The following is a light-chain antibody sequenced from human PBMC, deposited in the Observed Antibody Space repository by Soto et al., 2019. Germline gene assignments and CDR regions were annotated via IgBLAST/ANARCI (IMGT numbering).Light chain of an antibody. CDR2: GAS. V-gene: IGKV1-33*01. Sequence: DIQMTQSPSSLSASVGDRVTITCRASQTISRYLNWYKQKPGNAPELLIYGASSLQSGVPSRFSGSGSGTDFTFTISSLQPEDIATYYCQQYDNLPFTFGQGTRLEIK. CDR1: QTISRY. J-gene: IGKJ5*01. CDR3: QQYDNLPFT.